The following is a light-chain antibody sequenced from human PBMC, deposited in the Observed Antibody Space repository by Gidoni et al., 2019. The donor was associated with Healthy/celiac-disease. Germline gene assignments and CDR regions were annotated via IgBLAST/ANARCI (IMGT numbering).Light chain of an antibody. CDR3: QAWDSSTAWV. CDR2: QDS. Sequence: SYELTQPPSVSVSPGQTASITCPGAKLGDKYACWYQQKPGQSPVLVIDQDSKRPSGIPARFSGSNSGNTATLTISGTQAMDEADYYCQAWDSSTAWVFGGGTKLTVL. CDR1: KLGDKY. J-gene: IGLJ3*02. V-gene: IGLV3-1*01.